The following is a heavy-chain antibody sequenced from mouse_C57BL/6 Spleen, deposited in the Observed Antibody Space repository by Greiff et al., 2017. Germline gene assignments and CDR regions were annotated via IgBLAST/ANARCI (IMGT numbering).Heavy chain of an antibody. J-gene: IGHJ4*01. D-gene: IGHD2-5*01. CDR3: ARERSNFAMDY. CDR2: ISYDGSN. Sequence: EVQVVESGPGLVKPSQSLSLTCSVTGYSITSGYYWNWIRQFPGNKLEWMGYISYDGSNNYNPSLKNRISITRDTSKNQFFLKLNSVTTEDTATYYCARERSNFAMDYWGQGTSVTVSS. V-gene: IGHV3-6*01. CDR1: GYSITSGYY.